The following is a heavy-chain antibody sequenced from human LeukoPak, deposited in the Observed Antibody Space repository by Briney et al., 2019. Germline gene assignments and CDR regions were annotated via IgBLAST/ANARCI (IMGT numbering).Heavy chain of an antibody. J-gene: IGHJ4*02. V-gene: IGHV3-7*01. Sequence: GGSLRLSCAASGFPFSSYGMSWVRQPPGKGLEWVANIKQDGSEKYYVDSVRGRFTISRDNAKNSVFLQMTSLRAEDTAVYYCARDGAPFDSWGQGTLVTVSS. CDR3: ARDGAPFDS. CDR2: IKQDGSEK. CDR1: GFPFSSYG. D-gene: IGHD3-16*01.